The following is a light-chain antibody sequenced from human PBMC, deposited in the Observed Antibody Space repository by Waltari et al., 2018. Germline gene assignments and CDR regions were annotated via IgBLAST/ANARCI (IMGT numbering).Light chain of an antibody. V-gene: IGKV1-5*03. CDR3: QQYNTYSQYT. Sequence: DTQMTQSPSTLSASVGDRVTITCRANETIGYWLAWYQHKPGKVPQLLICKASTLENGVPSRFSGSGSGTEFTLTINSLQPDDFATYYCQQYNTYSQYTFGQGTKLEI. J-gene: IGKJ2*01. CDR1: ETIGYW. CDR2: KAS.